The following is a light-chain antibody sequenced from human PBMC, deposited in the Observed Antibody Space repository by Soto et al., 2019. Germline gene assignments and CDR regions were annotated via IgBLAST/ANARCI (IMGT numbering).Light chain of an antibody. CDR2: AAT. V-gene: IGKV1-9*01. CDR1: QGVSSS. CDR3: QQYNTWPRT. Sequence: IQLTQSPPSLSASVGDRVTITCRASQGVSSSLAWYHQQPGKAPKLLIYAATTLQSGVPSRFSGSGSGTDFTLTISSLQSEDFAVYYCQQYNTWPRTCGQGTKVDIK. J-gene: IGKJ1*01.